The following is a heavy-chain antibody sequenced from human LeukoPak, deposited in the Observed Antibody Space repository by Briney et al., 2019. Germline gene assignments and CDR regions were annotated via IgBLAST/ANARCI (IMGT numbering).Heavy chain of an antibody. Sequence: SETLSLTCTVSGGSISTSSYHWGWIRQPPGKGLEWIGSIYYSGSTYYNPSLKSRVTISVDTSKNQFSLKLTSVTAADTAVYYCASYHYDSSRFDYWGQGTLVTVSS. D-gene: IGHD3-22*01. CDR1: GGSISTSSYH. J-gene: IGHJ4*02. CDR2: IYYSGST. CDR3: ASYHYDSSRFDY. V-gene: IGHV4-39*01.